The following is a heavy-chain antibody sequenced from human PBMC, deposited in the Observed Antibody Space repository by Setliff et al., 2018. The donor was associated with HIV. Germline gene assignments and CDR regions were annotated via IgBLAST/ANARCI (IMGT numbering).Heavy chain of an antibody. CDR2: IHYSGST. CDR1: GGSISSHY. D-gene: IGHD3-22*01. J-gene: IGHJ3*02. Sequence: SETLSLTCTVSGGSISSHYWSWIRQPPGKGLEWIGSIHYSGSTNYNPSLKSRVTIPVDTSKNQFSLKLSSVTAADTALYFCARVLSRGYYEGAFDIWGKGTMV. CDR3: ARVLSRGYYEGAFDI. V-gene: IGHV4-59*11.